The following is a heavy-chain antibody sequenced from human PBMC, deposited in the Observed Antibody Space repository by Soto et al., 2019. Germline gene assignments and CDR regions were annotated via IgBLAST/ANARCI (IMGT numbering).Heavy chain of an antibody. J-gene: IGHJ5*02. D-gene: IGHD2-15*01. CDR3: ARDDLGYCSGGSCYAVSWFDP. V-gene: IGHV5-10-1*01. Sequence: TGESLKISCKGSGYSFTSYWISWVRQMPGKGLEWMGRIDPSDSYTNYSPSFQGHVTISADKSISTAYLQWSSLKASDTAMYYCARDDLGYCSGGSCYAVSWFDPWGQGTLVTVSS. CDR2: IDPSDSYT. CDR1: GYSFTSYW.